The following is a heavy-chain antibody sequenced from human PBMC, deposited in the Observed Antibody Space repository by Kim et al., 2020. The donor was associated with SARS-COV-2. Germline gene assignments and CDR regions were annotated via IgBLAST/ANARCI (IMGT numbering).Heavy chain of an antibody. Sequence: SETLSLTCSVSGDSITHYHWTWVRQPAGKGLEWIGTIYTSGYTNYNPSLKSRVTMSMHMSKSHLSLRLSSVTAADTAMYFCARKDGDYWGPGTLVTVSS. J-gene: IGHJ4*02. V-gene: IGHV4-4*07. CDR1: GDSITHYH. CDR3: ARKDGDY. CDR2: IYTSGYT.